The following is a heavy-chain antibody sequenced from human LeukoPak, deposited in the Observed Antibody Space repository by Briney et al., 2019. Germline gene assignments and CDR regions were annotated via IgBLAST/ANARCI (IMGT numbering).Heavy chain of an antibody. CDR2: LSGRGGGT. D-gene: IGHD6-19*01. J-gene: IGHJ6*02. Sequence: PGGSLRLSCAASGFTFSSYTQNWVRQAPGKGLEWVSALSGRGGGTYYADSVKGRFTISRDNSKNTLYLQMNSLRVDDTAVYYCAKGGWRTGDGMNVWGQGATVTVSS. CDR3: AKGGWRTGDGMNV. V-gene: IGHV3-23*01. CDR1: GFTFSSYT.